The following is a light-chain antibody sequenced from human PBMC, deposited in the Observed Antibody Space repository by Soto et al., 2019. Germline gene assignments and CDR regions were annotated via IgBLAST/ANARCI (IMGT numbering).Light chain of an antibody. J-gene: IGKJ5*01. CDR3: QQYNNWPPIT. V-gene: IGKV3-15*01. Sequence: EIMMTQSPATLSVSPGERATLSFRASQSVSIKLAWYQQKPGQAPRLLIYDTSTRATGIPARFSGSGSGTEFTLTISSLQSEDFAVYYCQQYNNWPPITFGQGTRLEI. CDR2: DTS. CDR1: QSVSIK.